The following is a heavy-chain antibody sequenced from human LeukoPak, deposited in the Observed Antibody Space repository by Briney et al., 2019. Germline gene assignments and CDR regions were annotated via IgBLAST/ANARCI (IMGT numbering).Heavy chain of an antibody. CDR2: IIPIFGTA. V-gene: IGHV1-69*05. CDR3: ARAPCSGGSCYSNGAYNWFDP. D-gene: IGHD2-15*01. CDR1: GGTFSSYA. Sequence: GASVKVSCKASGGTFSSYAISWVRQAPGQGLEWMGRIIPIFGTANYAQKFQGRVTITTDESTSTAYMELSSLRSEDTAVYHCARAPCSGGSCYSNGAYNWFDPWGQGTLVTVSS. J-gene: IGHJ5*02.